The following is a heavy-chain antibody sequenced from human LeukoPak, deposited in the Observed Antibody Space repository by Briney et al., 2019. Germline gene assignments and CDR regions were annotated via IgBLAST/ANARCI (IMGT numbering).Heavy chain of an antibody. J-gene: IGHJ4*02. V-gene: IGHV3-74*01. CDR2: INSDGSWT. Sequence: LGGSLRLSCAASGNYWVHWVRQAPGKGLVWVSHINSDGSWTSYADSVKGRFTISKDNAKNTVYLQMNNLRAEDTAVYYCVSFYETYWDRGTLVTVSS. CDR1: GNYW. D-gene: IGHD2-2*01. CDR3: VSFYETY.